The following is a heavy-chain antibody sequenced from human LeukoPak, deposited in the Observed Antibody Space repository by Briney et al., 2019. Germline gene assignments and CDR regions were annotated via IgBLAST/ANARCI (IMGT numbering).Heavy chain of an antibody. V-gene: IGHV3-23*01. CDR1: GFTFSSYA. Sequence: PGGSLRLSCAASGFTFSSYATSWVRQAPGKGLEWVSAISGSGGSTYYADSVKGRFTISRDNSKNTLYLHMNSLRAEDTAVYYCAKGSGYCSGGSCQNWFDPWGQGTLVTVSS. CDR3: AKGSGYCSGGSCQNWFDP. D-gene: IGHD2-15*01. CDR2: ISGSGGST. J-gene: IGHJ5*02.